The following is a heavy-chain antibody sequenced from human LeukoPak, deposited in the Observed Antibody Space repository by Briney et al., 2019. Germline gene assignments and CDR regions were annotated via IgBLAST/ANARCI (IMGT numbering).Heavy chain of an antibody. J-gene: IGHJ4*02. V-gene: IGHV3-23*01. Sequence: GGSLRLSCAASGFTFSTYAMSWVRQAPGKGLEWVSVISSSGSSTYYADSVKGRFTISRDNSKNTLYLQMNSLRAEDTAVYYCANAGSGITGNPSNGDYWGQGTLVTVSS. D-gene: IGHD1-20*01. CDR1: GFTFSTYA. CDR3: ANAGSGITGNPSNGDY. CDR2: ISSSGSST.